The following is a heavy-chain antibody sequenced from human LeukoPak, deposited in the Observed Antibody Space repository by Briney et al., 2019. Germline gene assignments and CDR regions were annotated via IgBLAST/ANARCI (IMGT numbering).Heavy chain of an antibody. Sequence: VASVKVSCKASGGTFSSYAISWVRQAPGQGLEWMGGIIPIFGTANYARKFQGRVTITADESTSTAYMELSSLRPEDTAVYYCASHASGAAGILDRYNWFDPWGQGTLVTVSS. CDR1: GGTFSSYA. J-gene: IGHJ5*02. V-gene: IGHV1-69*13. CDR3: ASHASGAAGILDRYNWFDP. CDR2: IIPIFGTA. D-gene: IGHD6-13*01.